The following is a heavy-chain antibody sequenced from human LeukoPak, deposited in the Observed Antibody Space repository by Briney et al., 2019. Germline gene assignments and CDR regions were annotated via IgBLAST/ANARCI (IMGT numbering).Heavy chain of an antibody. D-gene: IGHD3-16*01. CDR3: ARDNSVEVSTMIIFDY. Sequence: SETLSLTCTVSGGSISNFNFYWGWIRQPPGKGLEWIGGIYYNGDTYYNPSLKSRVTISVDTSKNQFSLKLSYVTAADTAVYYCARDNSVEVSTMIIFDYWGQGTLVTVSS. CDR2: IYYNGDT. J-gene: IGHJ4*02. CDR1: GGSISNFNFY. V-gene: IGHV4-39*07.